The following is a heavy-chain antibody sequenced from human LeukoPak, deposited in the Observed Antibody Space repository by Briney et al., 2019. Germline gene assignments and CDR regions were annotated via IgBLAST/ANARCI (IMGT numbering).Heavy chain of an antibody. CDR3: VKQLGYCSDGSCYFPY. J-gene: IGHJ4*02. D-gene: IGHD2-15*01. CDR2: ISNNGGYT. CDR1: GFTFSSYA. Sequence: GGSLRLSCAVSGFTFSSYAMSWVRQAPGKGLEWVSAISNNGGYTYYADSVQGRFTISRDNSKSTLCLQMNSLRAEDTAVYYCVKQLGYCSDGSCYFPYWGQGTLVTVSS. V-gene: IGHV3-23*01.